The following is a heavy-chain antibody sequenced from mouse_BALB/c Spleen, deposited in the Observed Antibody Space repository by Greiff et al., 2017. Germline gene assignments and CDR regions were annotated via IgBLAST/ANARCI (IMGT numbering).Heavy chain of an antibody. CDR1: GYTFTSYW. J-gene: IGHJ4*01. CDR2: INPSNGRT. V-gene: IGHV1S81*02. CDR3: AREGSYAMDY. Sequence: QVQLQQSGAELVKPGASVKLSCKASGYTFTSYWMHWVKQRPGQGLEWIGEINPSNGRTNYNEKFKSKATLTVDKSSSTAYMQLSSLTSEDSAVYYCAREGSYAMDYWGQGTSVTVSS.